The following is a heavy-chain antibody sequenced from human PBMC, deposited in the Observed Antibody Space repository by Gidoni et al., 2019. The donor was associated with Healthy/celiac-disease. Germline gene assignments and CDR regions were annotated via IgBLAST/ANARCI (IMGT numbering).Heavy chain of an antibody. D-gene: IGHD6-19*01. Sequence: QVQLQESGPGLVKPSETLSLTCTVSGYSISSGYYWGWIRQPPGKGLEWIWSIYPCVSTSSNPSLKSRVTISVDTSKNQFALQLSSLTSADMAVYYCSALGSGSIFDYWGQGTLVTVSS. J-gene: IGHJ4*02. V-gene: IGHV4-38-2*02. CDR2: IYPCVST. CDR3: SALGSGSIFDY. CDR1: GYSISSGYY.